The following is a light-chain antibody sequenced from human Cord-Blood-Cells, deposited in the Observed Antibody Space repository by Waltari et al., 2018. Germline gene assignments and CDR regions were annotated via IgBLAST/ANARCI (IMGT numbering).Light chain of an antibody. V-gene: IGLV2-14*01. Sequence: QSALTQPASVSGSPGQSITISCTGTSSYVGGYNYVSWYQQHPGKAPKLMIYDVSKRPSGVSNRFSGSKSGNTASLTISGLQAEDEADYYCSSYTSSSTAVFGGGTKLTVL. CDR3: SSYTSSSTAV. CDR1: SSYVGGYNY. CDR2: DVS. J-gene: IGLJ2*01.